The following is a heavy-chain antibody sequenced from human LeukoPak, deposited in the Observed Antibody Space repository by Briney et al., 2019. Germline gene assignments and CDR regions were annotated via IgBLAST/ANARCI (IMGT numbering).Heavy chain of an antibody. CDR1: GGSFSGYY. CDR3: ARGDRNSRYYYYYYYMDV. V-gene: IGHV4-34*01. D-gene: IGHD4-23*01. J-gene: IGHJ6*03. Sequence: SETLSLTCAVYGGSFSGYYWSWIRQPPGKGLEWIGEINHSGSTNYNPSLKSRVTISVDTSKNQFSLKLSSVTAADTAVYYCARGDRNSRYYYYYYYMDVWAKGPRSPSP. CDR2: INHSGST.